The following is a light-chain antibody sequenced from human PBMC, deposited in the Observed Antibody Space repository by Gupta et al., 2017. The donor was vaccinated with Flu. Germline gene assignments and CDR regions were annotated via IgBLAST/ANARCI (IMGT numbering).Light chain of an antibody. V-gene: IGLV2-14*01. J-gene: IGLJ3*02. Sequence: SPLTQPASVSGSPRQSITISCTGTSRDVGTHNYVSWYQQHPGKAPKLMIYEVTNRPSGVSNRFSGSKSGNTASLTISGLQAEDEADYYCSSYRNSGTPWVFGGGTRVTVL. CDR1: SRDVGTHNY. CDR2: EVT. CDR3: SSYRNSGTPWV.